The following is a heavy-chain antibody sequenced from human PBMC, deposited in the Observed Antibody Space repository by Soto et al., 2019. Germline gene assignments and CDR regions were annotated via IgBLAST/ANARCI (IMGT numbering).Heavy chain of an antibody. Sequence: TLYLTRAVSGGSISSSNWCSWVHKPPGKGLEWIGKIYHSGSTNYNPSLKSRVTISVDKSKNKFSLKLSSVTAADTAVYYCARVYMVRGTIIRYFDYWGQGTLVTVSS. CDR1: GGSISSSNW. CDR2: IYHSGST. V-gene: IGHV4-4*02. CDR3: ARVYMVRGTIIRYFDY. J-gene: IGHJ4*02. D-gene: IGHD3-10*01.